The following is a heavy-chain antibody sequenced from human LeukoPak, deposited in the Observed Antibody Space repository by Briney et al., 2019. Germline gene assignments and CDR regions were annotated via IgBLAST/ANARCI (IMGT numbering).Heavy chain of an antibody. Sequence: AGGSLRLSCAASGFSFSDAYMNWVRQAPGKGLEWVGRIKSKVDGETTDYAAPVKGRFTISRDDSKNTLYLQMNSLKTEDTAVFYCTTDLGPNWPSNAFDIWGQGTMVTVSS. V-gene: IGHV3-15*07. J-gene: IGHJ3*02. CDR3: TTDLGPNWPSNAFDI. CDR1: GFSFSDAY. CDR2: IKSKVDGETT. D-gene: IGHD7-27*01.